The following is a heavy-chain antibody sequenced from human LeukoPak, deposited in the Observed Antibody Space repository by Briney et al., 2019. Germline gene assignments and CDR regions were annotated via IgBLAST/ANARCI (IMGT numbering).Heavy chain of an antibody. CDR3: ALGGLVVVPAALGWFDP. J-gene: IGHJ5*02. Sequence: SETLSLTCAVYGGSFSGYYWSWIRQPPGKGLEWIGEINHSGSTNYNPSLKSRVTISVDTSKDQFSLKLSSVTAADTAVYYRALGGLVVVPAALGWFDPWGQGTLVTVSS. CDR2: INHSGST. D-gene: IGHD2-2*01. V-gene: IGHV4-34*01. CDR1: GGSFSGYY.